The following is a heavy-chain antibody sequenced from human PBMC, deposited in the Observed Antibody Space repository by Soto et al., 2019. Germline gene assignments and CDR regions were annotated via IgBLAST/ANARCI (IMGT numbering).Heavy chain of an antibody. CDR1: GFTFSSYD. CDR3: ARDLGYCTNGVCYTGPYFDY. Sequence: EVQLVESGGGLVQPGGSLRLSCAASGFTFSSYDMHWVRQATGKGLEWVSAIGTAGDTYYPGSVKGRFTISRENAKNSLYLQMNSLRDEDTAVYYCARDLGYCTNGVCYTGPYFDYWGQGTLVTVSS. J-gene: IGHJ4*02. V-gene: IGHV3-13*01. D-gene: IGHD2-8*01. CDR2: IGTAGDT.